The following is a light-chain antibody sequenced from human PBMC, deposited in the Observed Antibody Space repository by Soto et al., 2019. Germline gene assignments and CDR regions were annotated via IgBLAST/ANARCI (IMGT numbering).Light chain of an antibody. CDR3: QQYGSSSLT. CDR1: QSVSSSY. J-gene: IGKJ5*01. CDR2: GAS. Sequence: EIGLTQSPGTLSLSQGERATLSCRASQSVSSSYLAWYQQKPGQAPRLLIYGASSRATGIPDRFSGSGSGTDFTLTISRLEPEDFAVYYCQQYGSSSLTFGQGTRLEIK. V-gene: IGKV3-20*01.